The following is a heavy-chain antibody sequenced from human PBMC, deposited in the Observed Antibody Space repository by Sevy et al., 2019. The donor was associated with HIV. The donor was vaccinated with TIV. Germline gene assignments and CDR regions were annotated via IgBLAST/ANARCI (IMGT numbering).Heavy chain of an antibody. V-gene: IGHV3-49*03. J-gene: IGHJ4*02. D-gene: IGHD2-2*01. CDR1: GFTFGDYA. CDR2: IRSKAYGGTT. Sequence: GGSLRLSCTASGFTFGDYAMSWFRQAPGKGLEWVGFIRSKAYGGTTEYAASVKGRFTISRDDSKSIAYLQMNSLKTEDTAVYYCTRVPGYCSSTSCYPLQYYFDYWGQGTLVTVSS. CDR3: TRVPGYCSSTSCYPLQYYFDY.